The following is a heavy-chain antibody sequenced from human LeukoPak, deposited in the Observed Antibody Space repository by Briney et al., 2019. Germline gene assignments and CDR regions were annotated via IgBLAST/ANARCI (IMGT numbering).Heavy chain of an antibody. J-gene: IGHJ6*02. CDR1: GGSISSYY. Sequence: SETLSLTCTVSGGSISSYYWSWIRQPPGEGLEWSGYIYYSGSTNYNPSLKSRVTISVDTSKDQFSLKLSSVTAADTAVYYCARFPDYSESYYYGMDVWGQGTTVTVSS. D-gene: IGHD4-11*01. V-gene: IGHV4-59*01. CDR3: ARFPDYSESYYYGMDV. CDR2: IYYSGST.